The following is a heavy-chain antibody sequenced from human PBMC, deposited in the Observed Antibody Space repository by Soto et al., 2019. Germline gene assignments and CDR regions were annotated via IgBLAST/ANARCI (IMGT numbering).Heavy chain of an antibody. J-gene: IGHJ4*02. Sequence: GGSLRLSCAASGFTFSSYAMHWVRQAPGKGLEWVAVISYDGSNKYYADSVKGRFTISRDNSKNTLYLQMNSLRAEDTAVYYCARDLGSGWHENDYWGQGTLVTVSS. V-gene: IGHV3-30-3*01. CDR3: ARDLGSGWHENDY. D-gene: IGHD6-19*01. CDR1: GFTFSSYA. CDR2: ISYDGSNK.